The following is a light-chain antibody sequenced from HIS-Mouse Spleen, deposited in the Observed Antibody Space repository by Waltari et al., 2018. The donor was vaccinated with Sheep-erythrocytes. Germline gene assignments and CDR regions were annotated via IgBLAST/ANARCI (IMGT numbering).Light chain of an antibody. CDR1: SSYVGGYNY. CDR3: SSYTSSSTQV. Sequence: QSALTQPASVSGSPGQSITISCTGTSSYVGGYNYFAWYQQHPGKAPKLMIYEVSNRPSGVSNRFSGSKSGNTASLTISGLQAEDEADYYCSSYTSSSTQVFGGGTKLTVL. V-gene: IGLV2-14*01. CDR2: EVS. J-gene: IGLJ2*01.